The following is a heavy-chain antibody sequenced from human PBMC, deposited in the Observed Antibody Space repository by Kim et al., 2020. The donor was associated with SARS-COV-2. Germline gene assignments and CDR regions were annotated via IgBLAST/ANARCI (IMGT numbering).Heavy chain of an antibody. CDR3: ARDRGYSSSGFDY. D-gene: IGHD6-6*01. V-gene: IGHV3-33*01. Sequence: ADSEKGRFTISRDNAKNTLYLQMNSLRAEDTAVYYCARDRGYSSSGFDYWGQGTLVTVSS. J-gene: IGHJ4*02.